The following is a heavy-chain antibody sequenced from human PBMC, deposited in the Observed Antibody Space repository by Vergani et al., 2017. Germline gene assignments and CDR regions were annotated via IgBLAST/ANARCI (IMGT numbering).Heavy chain of an antibody. Sequence: QVQLQESGPGLVKPSETLSLTCIVSGCSISPYYWSWIRQPAGKGMVWIGRIYTSESTNYNPSLKSRVTMSVDTSKNPFSLKLSSVTAADTAVYYCAREYRSSVGFLAYWGQGTLVTVSS. V-gene: IGHV4-4*07. CDR1: GCSISPYY. CDR3: AREYRSSVGFLAY. CDR2: IYTSEST. D-gene: IGHD6-6*01. J-gene: IGHJ4*02.